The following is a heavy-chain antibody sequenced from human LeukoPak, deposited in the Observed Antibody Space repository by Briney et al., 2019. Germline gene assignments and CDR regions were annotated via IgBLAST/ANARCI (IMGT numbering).Heavy chain of an antibody. CDR3: ARGSWGEIAGRKSFEF. V-gene: IGHV1-8*01. J-gene: IGHJ4*02. D-gene: IGHD6-6*01. Sequence: ASVKVSCTASEYTFTSYDINWVRQAPGQGLEWMGWMNPNSGNTGYAQKFQGRVTMTRVTSISTAYMELNNLTSEDTAVYYCARGSWGEIAGRKSFEFWGQGSLVTVSS. CDR1: EYTFTSYD. CDR2: MNPNSGNT.